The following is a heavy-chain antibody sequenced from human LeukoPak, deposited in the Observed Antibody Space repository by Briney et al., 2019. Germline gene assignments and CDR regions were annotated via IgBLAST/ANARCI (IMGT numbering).Heavy chain of an antibody. CDR2: ISGNGVSI. Sequence: GGSLRLSCEASGFTFSSYAVYWVRQSPGKGLEYVSFISGNGVSISYANSVKGRFTISRDNSKNTLYLQMGSLRSEDMAVYYCARDVAVGGTSWFDPWGQGTLVTVSS. V-gene: IGHV3-64*01. J-gene: IGHJ5*02. CDR3: ARDVAVGGTSWFDP. D-gene: IGHD6-19*01. CDR1: GFTFSSYA.